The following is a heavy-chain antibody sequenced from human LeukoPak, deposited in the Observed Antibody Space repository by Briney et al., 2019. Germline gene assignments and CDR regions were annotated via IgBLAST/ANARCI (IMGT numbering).Heavy chain of an antibody. CDR1: GGSFSGYY. CDR3: ARGGHVGWFDP. J-gene: IGHJ5*02. CDR2: INHSGST. V-gene: IGHV4-34*01. Sequence: SETLSLTCAVYGGSFSGYYWSWIRRPPGKGLEWIGEINHSGSTNYNPSLKSRVTISVDTSKNQFSLKLSSVTAADTAVYYCARGGHVGWFDPWGQGTLVTVSS. D-gene: IGHD1-26*01.